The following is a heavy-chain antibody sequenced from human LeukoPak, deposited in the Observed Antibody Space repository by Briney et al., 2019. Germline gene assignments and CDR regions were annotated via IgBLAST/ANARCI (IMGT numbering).Heavy chain of an antibody. CDR3: ARELYRSSTSCLVFDY. CDR2: INHSGST. J-gene: IGHJ4*02. D-gene: IGHD2-2*01. Sequence: SETLSLTCAVYGGSFSGYYWSWIRQPPGKGLEWIGEINHSGSTNYNPSLKSRVTISVDTSKNQFSLKLSSVTAADTAVYYCARELYRSSTSCLVFDYWGQGTLVTVSS. CDR1: GGSFSGYY. V-gene: IGHV4-34*01.